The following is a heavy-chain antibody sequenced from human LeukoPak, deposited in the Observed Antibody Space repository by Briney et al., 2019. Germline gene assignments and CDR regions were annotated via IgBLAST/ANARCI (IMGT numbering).Heavy chain of an antibody. CDR2: VTSSGAHM. CDR3: ARGDMVWSGYLDF. J-gene: IGHJ6*04. V-gene: IGHV3-21*05. CDR1: GFSLSSYS. Sequence: PAGSLTLACAVSGFSLSSYSMSWVRQSPGKGLEWVACVTSSGAHMYYAYSVNDRSSISRDNATNSMYMQMNSLRAEDTAVYYCARGDMVWSGYLDFWGKGTTVTVSS. D-gene: IGHD3-3*01.